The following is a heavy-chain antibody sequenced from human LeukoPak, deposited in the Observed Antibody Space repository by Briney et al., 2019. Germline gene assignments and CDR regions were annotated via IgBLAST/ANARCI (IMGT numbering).Heavy chain of an antibody. D-gene: IGHD3-22*01. CDR3: ARDHNYYDSSGYYGY. CDR1: GGTFSSYA. CDR2: IIPIFGTA. V-gene: IGHV1-69*05. Sequence: EASVKVSCKASGGTFSSYAISWVRQAPGQGLEWMGGIIPIFGTANYAQKFQGRVTMTRDTSTSTVYMELSSLRSEDTAVYYCARDHNYYDSSGYYGYWGQGTLVTVSS. J-gene: IGHJ4*02.